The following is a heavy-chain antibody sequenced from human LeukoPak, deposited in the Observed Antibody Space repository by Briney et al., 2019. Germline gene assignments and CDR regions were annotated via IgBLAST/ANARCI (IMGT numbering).Heavy chain of an antibody. CDR2: IRTKPYGGTT. Sequence: GGSLRLSCTASGFTFGDYALTWVRQAPGRGLEWVGFIRTKPYGGTTEYAAPVKGRFTVSRDDSKNTLYLQMNSLRAEDTAVYYCAKDGVIWGQGTMVTVSS. V-gene: IGHV3-49*04. CDR1: GFTFGDYA. CDR3: AKDGVI. D-gene: IGHD3-16*01. J-gene: IGHJ3*02.